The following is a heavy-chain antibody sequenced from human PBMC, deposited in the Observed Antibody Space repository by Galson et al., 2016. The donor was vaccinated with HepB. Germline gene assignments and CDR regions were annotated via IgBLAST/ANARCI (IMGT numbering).Heavy chain of an antibody. CDR3: ARQDYDILTGFHSPYNAFDI. CDR1: GYTFSSHW. V-gene: IGHV5-51*01. D-gene: IGHD3-9*01. CDR2: IYPGDSDT. J-gene: IGHJ3*02. Sequence: SGAEVKKPGESLKISCKGSGYTFSSHWIGWLRQMPEKGLEWMGVIYPGDSDTRYSPSFQGQVTISVDKSISTACLQWSSLKASDTAIYYCARQDYDILTGFHSPYNAFDIWGQGTKVTVSS.